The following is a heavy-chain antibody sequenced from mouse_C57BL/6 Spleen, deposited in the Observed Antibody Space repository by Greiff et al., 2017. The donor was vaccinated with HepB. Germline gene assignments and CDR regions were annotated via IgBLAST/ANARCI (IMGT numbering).Heavy chain of an antibody. CDR2: IDPEDGET. Sequence: VQLKESGAELVKPGASVKLSCTASGFNIKDYYMHWVKQRTEQGLEWIGRIDPEDGETKYAPKFQGKATITADTSSNTAYLQLSSLTSEDTAVYYCARPLIVGPNQAWFAYWGQGTLVTVSA. CDR3: ARPLIVGPNQAWFAY. V-gene: IGHV14-2*01. D-gene: IGHD1-1*01. J-gene: IGHJ3*01. CDR1: GFNIKDYY.